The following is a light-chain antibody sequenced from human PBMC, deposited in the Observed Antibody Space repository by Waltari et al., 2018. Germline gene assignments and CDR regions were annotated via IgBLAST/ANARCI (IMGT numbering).Light chain of an antibody. CDR3: QQRSTWPPFT. CDR2: DAS. V-gene: IGKV3-11*01. J-gene: IGKJ3*01. Sequence: EIVLTQSPATLSLSPGERVTLSCRASQSVSKYLAWYQQKPGQAPRLLIYDASNRATGIPARFSGSGSGTDFILTISSLEPEDFAVYYCQQRSTWPPFTFGPGTTLDI. CDR1: QSVSKY.